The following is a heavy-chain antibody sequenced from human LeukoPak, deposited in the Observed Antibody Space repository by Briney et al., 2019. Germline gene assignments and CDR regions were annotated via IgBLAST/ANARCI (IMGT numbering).Heavy chain of an antibody. CDR3: AKDRVVSWGAPDV. Sequence: GGSLRLSCVASGFTFSNYAMGWARQAPGKGLEWVSIIGGNPRDIDYVDSVKGRFTISRDNSKNTLYLQMNSLRVEDTAVYYCAKDRVVSWGAPDVWGQGTVVTVSS. CDR1: GFTFSNYA. J-gene: IGHJ3*01. D-gene: IGHD2-15*01. CDR2: IGGNPRDI. V-gene: IGHV3-23*01.